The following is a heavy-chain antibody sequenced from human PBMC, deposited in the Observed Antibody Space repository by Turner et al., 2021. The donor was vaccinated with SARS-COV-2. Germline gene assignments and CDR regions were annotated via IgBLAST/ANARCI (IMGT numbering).Heavy chain of an antibody. J-gene: IGHJ5*02. CDR1: GGSISSTSYC. CDR2: IYYSGRT. V-gene: IGHV4-39*01. Sequence: QLQLQESGPGLVKPSETLSLTCTVSGGSISSTSYCWGWIRQPPGKGLEWIASIYYSGRTYYNPSLRSRVTISVNTSKNQFSLKLSSVTAADTAVYYCARHDRFLEETNWFDPWGQGTLVTVSS. D-gene: IGHD3-3*01. CDR3: ARHDRFLEETNWFDP.